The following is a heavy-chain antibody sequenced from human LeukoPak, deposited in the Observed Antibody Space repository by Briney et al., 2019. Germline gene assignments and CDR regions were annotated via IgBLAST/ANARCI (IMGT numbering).Heavy chain of an antibody. V-gene: IGHV4-39*01. D-gene: IGHD3-22*01. CDR2: IYYSGST. J-gene: IGHJ4*02. CDR1: GGSISSSSYY. Sequence: PSETLSLTCTVSGGSISSSSYYWGWIRQPPGKGVEWIGSIYYSGSTYYNPSLKSRVTISVDTSKNQFSLKLSSVTAADTAVYYCARRDYYDSSGYYGSYFDYWGQGTLVTVSS. CDR3: ARRDYYDSSGYYGSYFDY.